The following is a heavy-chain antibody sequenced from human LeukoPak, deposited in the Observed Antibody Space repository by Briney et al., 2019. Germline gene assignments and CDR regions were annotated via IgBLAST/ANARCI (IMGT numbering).Heavy chain of an antibody. Sequence: TGGSLRLSCAASGFTFNTYAMHWVRQAPGKGLEWVAVIRYDESSRYYSDSVKGRFTISRDNSKNTLYLQMNSLRAEDTAVYYCARDRGKGGYVDYWGQGTLVTVSS. V-gene: IGHV3-33*01. D-gene: IGHD3-10*01. CDR2: IRYDESSR. CDR1: GFTFNTYA. CDR3: ARDRGKGGYVDY. J-gene: IGHJ4*02.